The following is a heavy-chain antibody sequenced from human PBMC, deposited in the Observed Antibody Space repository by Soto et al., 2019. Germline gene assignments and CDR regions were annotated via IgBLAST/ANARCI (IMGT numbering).Heavy chain of an antibody. Sequence: QVQLVESGGGVVQPGRSLRLSCAASGFTFSSYGMHWVHQAPGKGLEWVAVIWYDGSNEYYADSVKGRFTISRDNSKNTLYLQMNSLRAEDTAVYYCARGGSSGWQPYYFDYWGQGTLVTVSS. J-gene: IGHJ4*02. CDR3: ARGGSSGWQPYYFDY. CDR1: GFTFSSYG. V-gene: IGHV3-33*01. D-gene: IGHD6-19*01. CDR2: IWYDGSNE.